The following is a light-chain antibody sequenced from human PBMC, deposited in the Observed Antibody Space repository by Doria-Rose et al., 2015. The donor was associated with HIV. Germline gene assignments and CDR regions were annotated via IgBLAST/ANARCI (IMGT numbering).Light chain of an antibody. CDR3: QQYYDTPS. CDR1: QSLLYTSKNY. CDR2: WAS. V-gene: IGKV4-1*01. Sequence: VLTQPPESLGMPLGERATLNCKSNQSLLYTSKNYLAWYQQKPGQPPKLLIYWASTRQSGVPARFSGSGSVTDFTLTISSLEAEDVAVYYCQQYYDTPSFGPGTTVDIK. J-gene: IGKJ3*01.